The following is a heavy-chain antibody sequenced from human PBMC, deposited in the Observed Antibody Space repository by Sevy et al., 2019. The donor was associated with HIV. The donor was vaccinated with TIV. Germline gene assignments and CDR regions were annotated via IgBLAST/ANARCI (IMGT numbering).Heavy chain of an antibody. Sequence: QSQTLSLTCTVSGGSINNYYWTWIRQPPGKGLEWIGYIYYSGRIKYNPSLKSRVTISVDTSKNQFSLKLSSVTAADTAVYYCASALQNYYYGMDVWGQGTTVTVSS. CDR1: GGSINNYY. CDR3: ASALQNYYYGMDV. V-gene: IGHV4-59*01. CDR2: IYYSGRI. J-gene: IGHJ6*02.